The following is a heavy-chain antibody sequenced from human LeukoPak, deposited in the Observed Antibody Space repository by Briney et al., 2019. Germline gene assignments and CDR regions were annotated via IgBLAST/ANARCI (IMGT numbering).Heavy chain of an antibody. CDR1: GFTFSSYW. CDR3: ARVVYCSRTSCPLDC. D-gene: IGHD2-2*01. J-gene: IGHJ4*02. Sequence: TGGSLRLSCVASGFTFSSYWMHWVRQAPGKGLVWVSRINGDGSSTTYADSVKGRFTISRDNAKNTLYLQMNSLRAEDTAVYYCARVVYCSRTSCPLDCWGQGTLVTVSS. CDR2: INGDGSST. V-gene: IGHV3-74*01.